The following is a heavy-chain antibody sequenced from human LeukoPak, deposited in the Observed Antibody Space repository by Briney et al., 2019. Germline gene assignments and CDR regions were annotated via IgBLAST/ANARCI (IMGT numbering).Heavy chain of an antibody. CDR3: ASDRCSGGSCYSLWFDP. CDR1: GGSISSGGYS. J-gene: IGHJ5*02. CDR2: IYHSGST. Sequence: SETLSLTCAVSGGSISSGGYSWSWIRPPPGKGLEWIGYIYHSGSTYYNPSLKSRVTISVDRSKNQFSLKLSSVTAADTAVYYCASDRCSGGSCYSLWFDPWGQGTLVTVSS. V-gene: IGHV4-30-2*01. D-gene: IGHD2-15*01.